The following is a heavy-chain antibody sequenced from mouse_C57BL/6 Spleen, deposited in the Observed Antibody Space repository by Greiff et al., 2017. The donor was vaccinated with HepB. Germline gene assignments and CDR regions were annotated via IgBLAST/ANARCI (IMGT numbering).Heavy chain of an antibody. V-gene: IGHV1-9*01. Sequence: VQLVESGAELMKPGASVKLSCKATGYTFTGYWIEWVKQRPGHGLEWIGEILPGSGSTNYNEKFKGKATFTADTSSNTAYMQLSSLTTEDSAIYYCARWDYYYGSSYSYFDYWGQGTTLTVSS. CDR2: ILPGSGST. CDR3: ARWDYYYGSSYSYFDY. J-gene: IGHJ2*01. CDR1: GYTFTGYW. D-gene: IGHD1-1*01.